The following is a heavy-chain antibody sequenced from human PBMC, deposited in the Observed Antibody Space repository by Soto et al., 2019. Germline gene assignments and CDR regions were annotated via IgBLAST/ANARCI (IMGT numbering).Heavy chain of an antibody. Sequence: QITLKESGHALVKPTQTLTLTCTFSGFSLSTSGVGVGWIRQPPGKALEWLAVIYWDDSKHYSPSRGSRLTITNDTSKNQVVLTPTNIDPVDTATYFCAHKAYGDYPLDYWGQGTGVTVSS. V-gene: IGHV2-5*02. J-gene: IGHJ4*02. CDR1: GFSLSTSGVG. D-gene: IGHD4-17*01. CDR3: AHKAYGDYPLDY. CDR2: IYWDDSK.